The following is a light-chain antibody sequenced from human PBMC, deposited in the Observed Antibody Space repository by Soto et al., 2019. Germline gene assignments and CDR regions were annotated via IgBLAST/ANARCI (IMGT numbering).Light chain of an antibody. CDR1: QSVGSN. CDR3: QQYYRWPLT. CDR2: RPS. V-gene: IGKV3-15*01. J-gene: IGKJ4*01. Sequence: EIGMTQSPATLPVSPGERATLASRASQSVGSNLAWYQQKPGQAPRLLIYRPSTRATGIPARFSGSGSGTEFTTSISSLQYEDFAVYSCQQYYRWPLTFGGGTKVELK.